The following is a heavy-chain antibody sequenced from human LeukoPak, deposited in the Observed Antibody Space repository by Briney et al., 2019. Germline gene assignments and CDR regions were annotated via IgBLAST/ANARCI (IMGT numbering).Heavy chain of an antibody. D-gene: IGHD1/OR15-1a*01. CDR3: TRSRFNNNWFDP. CDR2: ISYDGRNK. Sequence: PGGSLRLTCAASGFTFSSYAMQWVRQAPSTGLEGVAVISYDGRNKYYAGSVNGRFTISRDNSKNTLYLQINSLRAEATAVYCWTRSRFNNNWFDPWGQGTLVTVSS. CDR1: GFTFSSYA. V-gene: IGHV3-30*04. J-gene: IGHJ5*02.